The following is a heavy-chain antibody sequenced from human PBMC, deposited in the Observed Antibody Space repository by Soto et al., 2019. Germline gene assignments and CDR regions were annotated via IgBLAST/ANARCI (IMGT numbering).Heavy chain of an antibody. CDR3: ATYQDPYYYGMDV. D-gene: IGHD2-2*01. CDR1: GYILTTYW. J-gene: IGHJ6*02. CDR2: IYPIDSDT. Sequence: GESRKSSGKGSGYILTTYWIGWVRQMPGKGLEWIGIIYPIDSDTKYSPSFQGHVTISVDKSISTAYLQWSSLKASDTAMYYCATYQDPYYYGMDVWGQGTTVTVSS. V-gene: IGHV5-51*01.